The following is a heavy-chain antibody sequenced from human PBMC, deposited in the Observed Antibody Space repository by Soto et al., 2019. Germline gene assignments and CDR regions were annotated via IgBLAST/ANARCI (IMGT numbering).Heavy chain of an antibody. CDR3: AWDYRDY. Sequence: EVQVVESGGGLVQPGGSLRLSCAVSGFTFSDHHMDWIRQAPGKGLEWVGRSRKKADSYTTEYAASVKGRFTISRDDSKNSLYLQLNSLKTEDTAVYYCAWDYRDYWGQGTLVTVSS. V-gene: IGHV3-72*01. CDR2: SRKKADSYTT. J-gene: IGHJ4*02. D-gene: IGHD1-26*01. CDR1: GFTFSDHH.